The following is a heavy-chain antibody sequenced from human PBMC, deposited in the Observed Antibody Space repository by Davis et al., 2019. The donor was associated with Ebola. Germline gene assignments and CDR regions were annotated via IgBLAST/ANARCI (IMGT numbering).Heavy chain of an antibody. J-gene: IGHJ1*01. V-gene: IGHV4-59*11. CDR2: VYYSGST. CDR3: ARGLPSRLLRYFQH. CDR1: GFTFSDSA. Sequence: ESLKISCAASGFTFSDSAVHWVRQPPGKGLEWIAYVYYSGSTNYNPSLKSRVAISVDTSKNQFSLKLSSVTAADTAVYYCARGLPSRLLRYFQHWGQGTLVTVSS. D-gene: IGHD3-16*01.